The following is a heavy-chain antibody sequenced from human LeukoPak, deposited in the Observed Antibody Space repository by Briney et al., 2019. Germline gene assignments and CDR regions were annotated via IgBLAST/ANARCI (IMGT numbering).Heavy chain of an antibody. CDR2: INHSGST. D-gene: IGHD3-10*01. CDR1: GGSFSGYY. V-gene: IGHV4-34*01. Sequence: SETLSLTCAVYGGSFSGYYWSWIRQPPGKGLEWIGEINHSGSTNYNPSLKSRVTISVDTSKNQFSLKLSSVTAADTAVYYCAVVRGVMRRFDYWGQGTLVTVSS. J-gene: IGHJ4*02. CDR3: AVVRGVMRRFDY.